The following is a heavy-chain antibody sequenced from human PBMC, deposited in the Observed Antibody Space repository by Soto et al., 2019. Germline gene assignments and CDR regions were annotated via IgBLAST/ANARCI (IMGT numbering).Heavy chain of an antibody. CDR3: ARDSVGRYYGDYYYYGMDV. CDR1: GYTFTSYY. J-gene: IGHJ6*02. V-gene: IGHV1-46*01. Sequence: GASVKVSCKASGYTFTSYYMHWVRQAPGQGLEWMGIINPSGGSTSYAQKFQGRVTMTRDTSTSTVYMELSSLRSEATAVYYCARDSVGRYYGDYYYYGMDVWGQGTTVTVSS. CDR2: INPSGGST. D-gene: IGHD4-17*01.